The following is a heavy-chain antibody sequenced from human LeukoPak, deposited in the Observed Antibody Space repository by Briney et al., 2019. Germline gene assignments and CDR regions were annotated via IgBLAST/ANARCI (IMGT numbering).Heavy chain of an antibody. D-gene: IGHD3-10*01. V-gene: IGHV4-31*03. J-gene: IGHJ4*02. CDR1: GGSISSGGYY. Sequence: PSETLSLTCTVSGGSISSGGYYWSWIRQHPGKGLEWIGYIYYSGSTYYNPSLKSRVTISVDTSKNQFSLKLSSVTAADTAVYYCARGPLLWFRELYFDYWGQGTLVTVSS. CDR3: ARGPLLWFRELYFDY. CDR2: IYYSGST.